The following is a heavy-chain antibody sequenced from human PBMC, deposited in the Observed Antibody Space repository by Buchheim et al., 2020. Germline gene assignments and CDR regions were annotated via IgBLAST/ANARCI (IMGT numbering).Heavy chain of an antibody. J-gene: IGHJ4*02. CDR3: AKDQPSSGFYFDY. V-gene: IGHV3-23*01. CDR1: GFTFSNYA. Sequence: VQLLESGGGLVQPGGSLGLACVASGFTFSNYAMSWVRQAPGKGLEWVSGISANGISLYYADSVRGRFTISRDSSKNTLYLQMNSLRAEDTAVYYCAKDQPSSGFYFDYWGQGTL. CDR2: ISANGISL. D-gene: IGHD6-19*01.